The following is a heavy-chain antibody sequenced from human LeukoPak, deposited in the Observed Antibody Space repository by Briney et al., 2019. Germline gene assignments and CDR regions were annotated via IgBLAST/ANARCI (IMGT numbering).Heavy chain of an antibody. CDR1: GGSISGYY. CDR3: ARGAAWFNP. J-gene: IGHJ5*02. Sequence: ETLSLTCTVSGGSISGYYWTWIRQPPGKGLEWVSGISWNGGSTGYAGSVKGRFTISRDNAKNALYLQMNSLRAEDTALYYCARGAAWFNPWGQGTLVTVSS. D-gene: IGHD6-13*01. V-gene: IGHV3-20*04. CDR2: ISWNGGST.